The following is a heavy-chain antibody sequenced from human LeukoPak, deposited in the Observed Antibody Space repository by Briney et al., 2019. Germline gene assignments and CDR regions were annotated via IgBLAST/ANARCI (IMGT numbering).Heavy chain of an antibody. Sequence: SETLSLTCTVSGGSISSGDYYWSWIRQPPGKGLEWIGYIYYSGSTYYNPSLKSQVTISVDTSKNQFSLKLSSVTAADTAVYYCARVRFLEWLWRAEAAFDIWGQGTMVTVSS. D-gene: IGHD3-3*01. CDR1: GGSISSGDYY. CDR2: IYYSGST. J-gene: IGHJ3*02. CDR3: ARVRFLEWLWRAEAAFDI. V-gene: IGHV4-30-4*08.